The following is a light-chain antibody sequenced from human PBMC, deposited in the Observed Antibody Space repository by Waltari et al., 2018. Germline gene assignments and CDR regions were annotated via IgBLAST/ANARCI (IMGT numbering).Light chain of an antibody. CDR3: AAWDDSLRV. V-gene: IGLV1-47*01. Sequence: QSVLTQPPSASGTPGQRVTISCSGSSSNIGSNYVYWYQQLPGTAPKLLIYRNNQRPSGVPDRFSGSKSGTSASLAISGLRSEDEAVYYCAAWDDSLRVFGGGTKLTVL. CDR2: RNN. CDR1: SSNIGSNY. J-gene: IGLJ3*02.